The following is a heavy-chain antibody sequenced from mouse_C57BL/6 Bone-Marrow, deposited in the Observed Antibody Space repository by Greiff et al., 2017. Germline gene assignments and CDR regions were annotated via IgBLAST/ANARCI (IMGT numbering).Heavy chain of an antibody. D-gene: IGHD2-5*01. V-gene: IGHV1-55*01. CDR1: GYTFTSYW. Sequence: VQLQQPGAELVKPGASVKMSCKASGYTFTSYWITWVKQRPGQGLEWIGDIYPGSGSTNYNEKFKSKATRTVDTSSSTAYMQLSSLTSEDSAVYYCARPYYSNYWYFDVWGRGTTVTVSS. J-gene: IGHJ1*03. CDR3: ARPYYSNYWYFDV. CDR2: IYPGSGST.